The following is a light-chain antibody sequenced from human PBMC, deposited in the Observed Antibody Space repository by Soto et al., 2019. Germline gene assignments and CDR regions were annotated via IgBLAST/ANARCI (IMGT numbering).Light chain of an antibody. V-gene: IGLV2-14*01. CDR1: SSDVGGYNY. CDR3: SSYTISSTVV. Sequence: QSVLTQAASVSGCPGQSITISCTGTSSDVGGYNYVSWYQQHPGKAPKLMIYDVSNRPSGVSNRFSGSKSGNTASLTISGLQAEDEADYYCSSYTISSTVVFGGGTKVTVL. CDR2: DVS. J-gene: IGLJ2*01.